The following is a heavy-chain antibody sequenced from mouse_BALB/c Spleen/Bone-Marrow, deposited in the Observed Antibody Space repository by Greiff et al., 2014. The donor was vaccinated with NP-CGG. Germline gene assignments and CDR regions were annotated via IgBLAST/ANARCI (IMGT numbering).Heavy chain of an antibody. CDR2: INPSNGRT. CDR3: ARDGNYRYAMDY. D-gene: IGHD2-1*01. V-gene: IGHV1S81*02. Sequence: VQLQQSGAELVKPGASVKLSCMASGFTFTSYWIHWVKQRPGQGPEWIGEINPSNGRTNYNEKFKSKATLTDDKSSSTAYMQLSSLTSEDSAVYYCARDGNYRYAMDYWVKEPHSPSPQ. J-gene: IGHJ4*01. CDR1: GFTFTSYW.